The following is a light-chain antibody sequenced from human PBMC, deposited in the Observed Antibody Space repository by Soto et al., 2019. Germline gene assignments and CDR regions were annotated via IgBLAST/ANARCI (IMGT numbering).Light chain of an antibody. J-gene: IGLJ2*01. V-gene: IGLV2-14*01. CDR3: SSYTSSSTVV. CDR1: SSDVGGYNY. Sequence: QAASVSGSPGQSITISCTGTSSDVGGYNYVSWYQQHPGKAPKVMIYDVSNRPSGVSNRFSGSKSGNTASLTISGLQAEDEADYYCSSYTSSSTVVFGGGTKVTVL. CDR2: DVS.